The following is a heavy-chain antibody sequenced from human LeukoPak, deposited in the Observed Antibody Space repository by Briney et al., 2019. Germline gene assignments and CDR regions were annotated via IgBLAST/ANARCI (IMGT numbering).Heavy chain of an antibody. CDR2: INTAGSST. Sequence: QPGGSLRLSCAASGFNFSSYWMHWVRQVPGKGLMWVSRINTAGSSTTYADSVKGRFTVSRDNAKNTLSLQMNSLRVEDTAVYYCARDKGNGDYGVVGDWGQGTLVTVSS. D-gene: IGHD4-17*01. CDR1: GFNFSSYW. J-gene: IGHJ4*02. CDR3: ARDKGNGDYGVVGD. V-gene: IGHV3-74*01.